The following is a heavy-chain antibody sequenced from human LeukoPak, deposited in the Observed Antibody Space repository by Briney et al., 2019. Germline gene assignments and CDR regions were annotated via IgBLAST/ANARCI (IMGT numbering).Heavy chain of an antibody. CDR1: GGSFSGYY. D-gene: IGHD1-1*01. CDR2: INHSGST. Sequence: SETLSLTCAVYGGSFSGYYWNWIRQPPAKGLEWIGEINHSGSTNYNPSLKRRVTISLDTSKNQFSLKLRFVTAADTAVYYCTRGNRGDNWNDPVIGFDIWGQGTMVTVSS. CDR3: TRGNRGDNWNDPVIGFDI. J-gene: IGHJ3*02. V-gene: IGHV4-34*01.